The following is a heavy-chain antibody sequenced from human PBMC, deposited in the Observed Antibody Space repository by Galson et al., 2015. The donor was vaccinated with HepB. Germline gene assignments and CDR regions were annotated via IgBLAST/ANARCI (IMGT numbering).Heavy chain of an antibody. CDR3: ARDSRLELQLNNYYSYGMDV. V-gene: IGHV1-18*01. D-gene: IGHD1-7*01. CDR1: GYDFNKYG. CDR2: VIGNVGSA. J-gene: IGHJ6*02. Sequence: SVKVSCKASGYDFNKYGLSWVRQAPGQGLEWMGGVIGNVGSANYSPKFQGRVTMTTHTSTGTAYLEMRSLRSDDTAVYYCARDSRLELQLNNYYSYGMDVWGQGT.